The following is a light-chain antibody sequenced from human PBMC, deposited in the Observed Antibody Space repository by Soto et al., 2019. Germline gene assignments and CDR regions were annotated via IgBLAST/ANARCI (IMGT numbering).Light chain of an antibody. V-gene: IGKV4-1*01. CDR3: QQYYSTPIT. CDR1: QSVLYSSNNKNY. J-gene: IGKJ5*01. Sequence: DIVMTQSPDSLAVSLGETATINCKSSQSVLYSSNNKNYLAWYQQKPGQPPKLLIYWASTREVGFPDRFSGSGSGTDFTLTISSLQAEDVAVYYCQQYYSTPITFGQGTRLEIK. CDR2: WAS.